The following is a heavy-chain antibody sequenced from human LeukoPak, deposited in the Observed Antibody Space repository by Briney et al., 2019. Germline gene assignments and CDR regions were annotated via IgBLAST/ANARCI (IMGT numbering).Heavy chain of an antibody. V-gene: IGHV1-69*04. J-gene: IGHJ5*02. CDR1: GGSFSSYA. CDR3: AREGDIVVVTAQSNWFDP. D-gene: IGHD2-21*02. CDR2: IIPILGIA. Sequence: SVKLSCKASGGSFSSYAICWMRQAHGPGIELMGRIIPILGIANCAQKFQGRVTITADKSTSTAYMELSSLRSEDTAVYYCAREGDIVVVTAQSNWFDPWGQGTLVTVSS.